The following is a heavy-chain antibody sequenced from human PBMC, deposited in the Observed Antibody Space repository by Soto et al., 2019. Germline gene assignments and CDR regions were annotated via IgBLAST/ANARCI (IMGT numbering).Heavy chain of an antibody. D-gene: IGHD5-12*01. CDR1: GGSISSSSYY. CDR3: ARGLPTNYYYYMDV. J-gene: IGHJ6*03. Sequence: SETLSLTCTVSGGSISSSSYYWGWIRQPPGKGLEWIGSIYYSGSTNYNPSLKSRVTISVGTSKNQFSLKLSSVTAADTAVYYCARGLPTNYYYYMDVWGKGTTVTVSS. CDR2: IYYSGST. V-gene: IGHV4-39*07.